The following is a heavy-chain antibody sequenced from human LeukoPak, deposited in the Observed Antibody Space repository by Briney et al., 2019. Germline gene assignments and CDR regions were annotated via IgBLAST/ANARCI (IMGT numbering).Heavy chain of an antibody. D-gene: IGHD3-10*01. CDR3: ARALFAGAFYGMDV. Sequence: GKSLRLSCAASGFTFSNYGIHWVRQAPGKGLERVVIIWSDGSNKYYADSVKGRFTISRDNSKNTLYLQMNSLRAEDTAVYYCARALFAGAFYGMDVWGQGTTVTVSS. CDR1: GFTFSNYG. V-gene: IGHV3-33*01. J-gene: IGHJ6*02. CDR2: IWSDGSNK.